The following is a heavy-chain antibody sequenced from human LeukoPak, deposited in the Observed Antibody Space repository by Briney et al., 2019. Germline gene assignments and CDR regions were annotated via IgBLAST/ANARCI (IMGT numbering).Heavy chain of an antibody. D-gene: IGHD6-19*01. CDR2: ISTYNGNT. V-gene: IGHV1-18*01. CDR1: GYTFTSYG. J-gene: IGHJ4*02. CDR3: ARDYSSGWPNFDY. Sequence: ASVKVSCKASGYTFTSYGISWVRQAPGQGLEWMGWISTYNGNTNYAQKVQGRVSMTTDTSTSTAYMELRSLRSDDTAVYYCARDYSSGWPNFDYWGQGTLVTVSS.